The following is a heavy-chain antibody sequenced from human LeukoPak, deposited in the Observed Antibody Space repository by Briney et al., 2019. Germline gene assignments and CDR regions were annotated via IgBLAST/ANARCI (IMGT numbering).Heavy chain of an antibody. D-gene: IGHD6-6*01. J-gene: IGHJ4*02. Sequence: GGSLRLSCAASGFTFSSYAMSWVRQAPGKGLEGGSPISGSGGSTYYADSVKGLFTISRDNSKNTLYLQMNSLRAEDTAVYYCAKEPGIVARRTYFDYWGQGTMVTVSS. V-gene: IGHV3-23*01. CDR3: AKEPGIVARRTYFDY. CDR2: ISGSGGST. CDR1: GFTFSSYA.